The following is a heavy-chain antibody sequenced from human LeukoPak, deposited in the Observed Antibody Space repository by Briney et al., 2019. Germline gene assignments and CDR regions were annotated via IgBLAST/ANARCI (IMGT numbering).Heavy chain of an antibody. CDR3: ARQGLYYYDSSGPDAFDI. D-gene: IGHD3-22*01. Sequence: PSETLSLTCALSGYSISSGYYWGWIRQPPGKGLEWIGSIYHSGSTYYNPSLKSRVTISVDTSKNQFSLKLSSVTAADTAVYYCARQGLYYYDSSGPDAFDIWGQGTMVTVSS. CDR1: GYSISSGYY. V-gene: IGHV4-38-2*01. CDR2: IYHSGST. J-gene: IGHJ3*02.